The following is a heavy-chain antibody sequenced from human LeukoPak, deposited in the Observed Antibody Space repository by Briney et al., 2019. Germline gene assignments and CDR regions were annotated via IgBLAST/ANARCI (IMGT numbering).Heavy chain of an antibody. V-gene: IGHV1-2*02. J-gene: IGHJ5*02. CDR1: GYTFTGYY. CDR2: INPNSGGT. D-gene: IGHD3-10*01. Sequence: ASVKVSCKASGYTFTGYYMHWVRQAPGQGLEWMGWINPNSGGTNYAQKLQGRVTMTTDTSTSTAYMELRSLRSDDTAVYYCARDRGRYGSGSYLSWYNWFDPWGQGTLVTVSS. CDR3: ARDRGRYGSGSYLSWYNWFDP.